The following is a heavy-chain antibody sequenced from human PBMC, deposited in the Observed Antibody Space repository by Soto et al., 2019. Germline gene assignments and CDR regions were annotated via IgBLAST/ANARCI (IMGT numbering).Heavy chain of an antibody. Sequence: EVQLVESGGGLIQPGGSLRLSCATSGLTVSSNYMSWVRQAPGKGLEWVSVIYSDGSTYYADSVKGRFTISRDNSKNTLYLQMNSLRAEDTAVYYCARVHNQWELLWGGGFDPWGQGTLVTVSS. CDR3: ARVHNQWELLWGGGFDP. V-gene: IGHV3-53*01. J-gene: IGHJ5*02. CDR2: IYSDGST. CDR1: GLTVSSNY. D-gene: IGHD1-26*01.